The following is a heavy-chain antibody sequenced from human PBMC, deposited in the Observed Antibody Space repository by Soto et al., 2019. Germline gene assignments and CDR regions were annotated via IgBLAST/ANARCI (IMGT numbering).Heavy chain of an antibody. CDR2: INPNSGGT. CDR1: GYTFTGYY. Sequence: QVQLVQSGAEVKKPGASVKVSCKASGYTFTGYYMHWVRQAPGQGLEWMGWINPNSGGTKYAQKFQGRVTMTRDTSISTAYMELSRLRSDDTAVYYCAHSVLDREGAFDIWGQGTMLTVSS. CDR3: AHSVLDREGAFDI. J-gene: IGHJ3*02. V-gene: IGHV1-2*02. D-gene: IGHD1-1*01.